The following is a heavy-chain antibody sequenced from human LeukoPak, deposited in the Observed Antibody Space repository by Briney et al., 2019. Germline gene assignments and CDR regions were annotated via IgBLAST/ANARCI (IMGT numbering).Heavy chain of an antibody. Sequence: TLSLTCAVSGGSISSGGYSWSWIRQPPGKGLEWIGYIYHSGSTYYNPSLKSRVTISVDRSKNQFSLKLSPVTAADTAVYYCARSAGRFGCSSTSCLDAFDIWGQGTMVTVSS. J-gene: IGHJ3*02. CDR3: ARSAGRFGCSSTSCLDAFDI. CDR1: GGSISSGGYS. CDR2: IYHSGST. V-gene: IGHV4-30-2*01. D-gene: IGHD2-2*01.